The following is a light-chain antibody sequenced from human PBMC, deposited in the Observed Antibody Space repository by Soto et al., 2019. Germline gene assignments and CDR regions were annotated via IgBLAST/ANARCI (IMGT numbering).Light chain of an antibody. CDR2: QVN. CDR3: CSNAGMYAWG. V-gene: IGLV2-11*01. CDR1: RRVVGGDNC. J-gene: IGLJ1*01. Sequence: CALTQARSVSASLGQSVTISRAGTRRVVGGDNCVYWYQQPPGTARKLRVYQVNKLPSGVPDRFSVSKARNTASLTISVLQAEDEGDYYCCSNAGMYAWGFGTGTMVTV.